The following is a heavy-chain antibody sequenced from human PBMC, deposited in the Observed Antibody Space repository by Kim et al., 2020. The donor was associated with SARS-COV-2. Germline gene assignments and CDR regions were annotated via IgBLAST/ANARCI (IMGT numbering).Heavy chain of an antibody. CDR3: ARDWEYGDYGDYYYYYMDV. CDR2: INTNTGNP. V-gene: IGHV7-4-1*02. CDR1: GYTFTSYA. J-gene: IGHJ6*03. Sequence: ASVKVSCKASGYTFTSYAMNWVRQAPGQGLEWMGWINTNTGNPTYAQGCTGRFVFSLDTSVSTAYLQISSLKAEDTAVYYCARDWEYGDYGDYYYYYMDVWGKGTTVTVSS. D-gene: IGHD4-17*01.